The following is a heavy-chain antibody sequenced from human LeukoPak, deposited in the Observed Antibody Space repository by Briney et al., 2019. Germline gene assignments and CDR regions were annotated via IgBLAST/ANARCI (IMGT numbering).Heavy chain of an antibody. CDR2: IYHSGST. CDR3: ARDLGSGWYEALDV. J-gene: IGHJ6*03. CDR1: GYSISSGYY. V-gene: IGHV4-38-2*02. Sequence: SETLSLTCAVSGYSISSGYYWGWIRQPPGKGLEWIGSIYHSGSTYYNPSLKSRVTISVDTSKNQFSLKLSSVTAADTAVYYCARDLGSGWYEALDVWGKGTTVTVS. D-gene: IGHD6-19*01.